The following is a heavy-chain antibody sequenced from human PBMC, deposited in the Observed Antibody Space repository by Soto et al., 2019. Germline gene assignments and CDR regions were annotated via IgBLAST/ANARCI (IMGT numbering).Heavy chain of an antibody. Sequence: ASVKVSFKASGYTFTSYGISWVRQAPGQGLEWMGWISAYNGNTNYAQKLQGRVTMTTDTSTSTVYMELSSLRSEDTAVYYCARGSDYYDSSGPYWGQGTLVTVSS. J-gene: IGHJ4*02. CDR2: ISAYNGNT. D-gene: IGHD3-22*01. CDR1: GYTFTSYG. CDR3: ARGSDYYDSSGPY. V-gene: IGHV1-18*01.